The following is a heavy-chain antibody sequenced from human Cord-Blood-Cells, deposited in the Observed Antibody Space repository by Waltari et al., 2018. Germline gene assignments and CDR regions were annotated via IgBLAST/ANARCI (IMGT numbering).Heavy chain of an antibody. V-gene: IGHV3-15*01. CDR1: GFTFSNAW. J-gene: IGHJ2*01. D-gene: IGHD4-17*01. CDR2: IKSTADCGTT. Sequence: EVQLVESGGGLVKPGGSLRLSCAASGFTFSNAWMSWVRQAPGKGLEWFGRIKSTADCGTTDYAAPVKVILTISRDDSKNTLYLQMNSLKTEDTAVYYCTTVILPVTRDFDWYFDLWGRGTLVTVSS. CDR3: TTVILPVTRDFDWYFDL.